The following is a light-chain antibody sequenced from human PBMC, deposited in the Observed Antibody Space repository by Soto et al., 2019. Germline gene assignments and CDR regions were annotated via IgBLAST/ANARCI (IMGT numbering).Light chain of an antibody. CDR1: QSISSW. Sequence: DIQMTQSPSTLSASVGDRVTITCRASQSISSWLAWYQQKPGKAPKVLIFDASSLESGVPSRFSGSGSATEFTLTISSLQPDDLATYYCKQYSTYPWTFGQGTKVEI. CDR3: KQYSTYPWT. J-gene: IGKJ1*01. CDR2: DAS. V-gene: IGKV1-5*01.